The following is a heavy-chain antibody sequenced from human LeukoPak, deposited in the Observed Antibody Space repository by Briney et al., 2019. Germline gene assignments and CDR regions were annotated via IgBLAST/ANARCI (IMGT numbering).Heavy chain of an antibody. CDR3: TTSRHFSSGNN. J-gene: IGHJ4*02. V-gene: IGHV3-15*01. CDR2: IKSKTDGGTT. CDR1: GFTFSNAW. D-gene: IGHD3-22*01. Sequence: GGSLRLSCAASGFTFSNAWVSWVRQAPGKGLEWVGRIKSKTDGGTTDFAAPVKGRFTISRDDSKNTLYLQMNSLKTEDTAVYYCTTSRHFSSGNNWGQGTLVTVSS.